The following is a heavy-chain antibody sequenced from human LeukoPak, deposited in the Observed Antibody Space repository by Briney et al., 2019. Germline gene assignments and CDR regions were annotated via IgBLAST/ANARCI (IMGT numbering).Heavy chain of an antibody. V-gene: IGHV1-8*03. CDR3: ARTVPVAYYYDSSGYHDY. CDR2: MNPNSGNT. Sequence: GASVKVSCKASGYTFTSYDINWVRQATGQGLEWMGWMNPNSGNTGYAQKFQGRVTITRNTSISTAYMELSSLRSEDTAVYYCARTVPVAYYYDSSGYHDYWGQGTLVTVSS. J-gene: IGHJ4*02. D-gene: IGHD3-22*01. CDR1: GYTFTSYD.